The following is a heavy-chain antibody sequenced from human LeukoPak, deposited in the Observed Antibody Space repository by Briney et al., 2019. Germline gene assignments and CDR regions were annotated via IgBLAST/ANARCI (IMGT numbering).Heavy chain of an antibody. J-gene: IGHJ4*02. CDR2: INHSGST. Sequence: SETLSLTCAVYGGSFSGYYWSWTRQPPGKGLEWIGEINHSGSTNYNPSLKSRVTISVDTSKNQFSLKLSSVTAADTAVYYCAGVTTNWGQGTLVTVSS. CDR3: AGVTTN. D-gene: IGHD4-11*01. CDR1: GGSFSGYY. V-gene: IGHV4-34*01.